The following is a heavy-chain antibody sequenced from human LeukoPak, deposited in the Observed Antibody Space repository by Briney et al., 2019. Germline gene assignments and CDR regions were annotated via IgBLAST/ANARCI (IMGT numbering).Heavy chain of an antibody. Sequence: SETLSLTCTVSGGSISSSSYYWGWIRQPPGKGLEWIGSIYYSGSTYYNPSLKSRVTISVDTSKNQFSLKLSSVTAADTAVYCCARVVARGLYFDYWGQGTLVTVSS. V-gene: IGHV4-39*07. CDR3: ARVVARGLYFDY. J-gene: IGHJ4*02. CDR1: GGSISSSSYY. CDR2: IYYSGST. D-gene: IGHD5-12*01.